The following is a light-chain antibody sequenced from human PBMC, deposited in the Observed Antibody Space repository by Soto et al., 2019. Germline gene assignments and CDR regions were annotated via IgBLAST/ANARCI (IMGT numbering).Light chain of an antibody. Sequence: EIVLTQSPATLSLSPGERATLSCRASQSVSNYLAWYQQKPGQAPRLLIYATSNSATGIPARFSGSESGTDFTLTISSLEPEDFAVYYCQQRSSWPRTFGKGNKLEIK. CDR1: QSVSNY. J-gene: IGKJ2*01. CDR3: QQRSSWPRT. V-gene: IGKV3-11*01. CDR2: ATS.